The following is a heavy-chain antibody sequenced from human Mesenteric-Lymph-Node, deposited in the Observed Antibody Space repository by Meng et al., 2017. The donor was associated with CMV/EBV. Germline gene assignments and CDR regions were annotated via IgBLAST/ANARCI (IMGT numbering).Heavy chain of an antibody. Sequence: GESLKISCAASGFTFSSYEMNWVRQAPGKGLEWVSYISSGGSTIYYADSVQGRITISRDNAKNSLYLQMNSLRAEDTAVYYCARDRRDGYNDGYFDYWGQGTLVTVSS. J-gene: IGHJ4*02. CDR1: GFTFSSYE. CDR2: ISSGGSTI. V-gene: IGHV3-48*03. CDR3: ARDRRDGYNDGYFDY. D-gene: IGHD5-24*01.